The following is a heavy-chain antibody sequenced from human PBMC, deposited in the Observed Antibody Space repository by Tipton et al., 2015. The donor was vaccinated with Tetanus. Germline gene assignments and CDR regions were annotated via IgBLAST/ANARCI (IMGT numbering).Heavy chain of an antibody. CDR1: GASISSGGYY. CDR3: AREGAIAYSSSWYSFDY. CDR2: ISYNGRA. Sequence: RSLRLSCTVSGASISSGGYYWGWIRQHPGKGLEWIGHISYNGRASYNPSLKSRPTISLDTSKKQFSLRLSSVTAADTAVYYCAREGAIAYSSSWYSFDYWGQGTLVTVSS. V-gene: IGHV4-31*02. D-gene: IGHD6-13*01. J-gene: IGHJ4*02.